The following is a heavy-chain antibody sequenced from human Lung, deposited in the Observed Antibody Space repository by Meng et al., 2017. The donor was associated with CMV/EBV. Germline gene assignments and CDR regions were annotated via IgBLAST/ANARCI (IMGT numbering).Heavy chain of an antibody. Sequence: LSCTVSGGSMGRGTYHWAWIRQPPGKGLEWIGSIYYSGTTYYNPSLKSRVTISGDTSKNQFYLSLHSLTAADTAVYYCALTMDNWFDPWGQGTPVTGSS. D-gene: IGHD3-10*01. CDR1: GGSMGRGTYH. V-gene: IGHV4-39*07. CDR2: IYYSGTT. J-gene: IGHJ5*02. CDR3: ALTMDNWFDP.